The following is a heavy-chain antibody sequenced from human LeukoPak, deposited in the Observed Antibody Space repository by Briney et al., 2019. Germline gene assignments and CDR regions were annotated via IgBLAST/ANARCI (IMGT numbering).Heavy chain of an antibody. CDR3: ARERSEVTRYCTNGVCYFPAFDY. J-gene: IGHJ4*02. D-gene: IGHD2-8*01. V-gene: IGHV3-30*03. CDR2: ISYDGSNK. Sequence: GRSLRLSCAASGFTFSSYGMHWVRQAPGKGLEWVAVISYDGSNKYYADSVKGRFTISRDNSKNTLYLQMNSLRAEDTAVYYCARERSEVTRYCTNGVCYFPAFDYWGQGTLVTVSS. CDR1: GFTFSSYG.